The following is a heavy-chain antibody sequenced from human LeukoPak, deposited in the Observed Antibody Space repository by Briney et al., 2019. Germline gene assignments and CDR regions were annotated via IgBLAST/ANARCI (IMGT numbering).Heavy chain of an antibody. CDR2: IRYDGSNK. Sequence: GGSLRLSCAASGFTFSSYGMHWVRQAPGKGLEWVAFIRYDGSNKYYADSVKGRFTISRDNSKNTLYLQMNSLRAEDTAVYYCAKDRKSSGPTNYFDYWGRGTLVTVSS. CDR1: GFTFSSYG. CDR3: AKDRKSSGPTNYFDY. J-gene: IGHJ4*02. V-gene: IGHV3-30*02. D-gene: IGHD6-19*01.